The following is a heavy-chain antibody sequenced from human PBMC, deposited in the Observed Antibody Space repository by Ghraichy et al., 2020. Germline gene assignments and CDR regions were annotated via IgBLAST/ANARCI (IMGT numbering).Heavy chain of an antibody. D-gene: IGHD3-10*01. V-gene: IGHV3-23*01. CDR2: VSHNGGST. CDR3: AKQSAGTSNYFDF. CDR1: GFRFSNYA. J-gene: IGHJ4*01. Sequence: GGSLRLSCAASGFRFSNYAMSWVRQAPGKGLEWVSTVSHNGGSTYSADSVKGRFAISRDNSKDTLYLQMNSLRAEDTAVYYCAKQSAGTSNYFDFWCHGPLVTGSS.